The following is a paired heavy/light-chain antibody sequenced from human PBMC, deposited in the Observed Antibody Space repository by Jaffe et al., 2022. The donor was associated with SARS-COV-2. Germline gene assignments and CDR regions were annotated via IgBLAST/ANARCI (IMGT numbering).Light chain of an antibody. V-gene: IGLV4-69*01. CDR3: QTWGTGLQGV. J-gene: IGLJ2*01. Sequence: QLVLTQSPSASASLGASVKLTCTLSSGHSSYAIAWHQQQPEKGPRYLMKVDSDGSHSKGAGIPDRFSGSSSGAERYLTISSLQSEDEADYYCQTWGTGLQGVFGGGTKLTVL. CDR2: VDSDGSH. CDR1: SGHSSYA.
Heavy chain of an antibody. D-gene: IGHD5-12*01. Sequence: QVQLVQSGAEVKKPGASVKVSCKASGYTFTNYAMHWVRQAPGQRLEWMGWINGGNGNTKYSQNFQGRVTIIRDTSASTAYMVLSSLRSEDTAVYYCGRAAYSGYPQLEYWGQGTLVTVSS. V-gene: IGHV1-3*01. CDR2: INGGNGNT. CDR1: GYTFTNYA. CDR3: GRAAYSGYPQLEY. J-gene: IGHJ4*02.